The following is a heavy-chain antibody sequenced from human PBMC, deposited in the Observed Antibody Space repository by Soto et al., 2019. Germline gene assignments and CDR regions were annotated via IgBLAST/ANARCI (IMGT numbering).Heavy chain of an antibody. CDR2: IIPILGIA. CDR1: GGTFSSYT. J-gene: IGHJ6*03. V-gene: IGHV1-69*02. CDR3: ASSTVTDYYYYYYMDV. D-gene: IGHD4-17*01. Sequence: QVQLVQSGAEVKKPGSSVKVSCKASGGTFSSYTISWVRQAPGQGLEWMGRIIPILGIANYAQKFQGRVTITAYKSTSTAYMELSSLRSEDTSVYYCASSTVTDYYYYYYMDVWGKGTTVTVSS.